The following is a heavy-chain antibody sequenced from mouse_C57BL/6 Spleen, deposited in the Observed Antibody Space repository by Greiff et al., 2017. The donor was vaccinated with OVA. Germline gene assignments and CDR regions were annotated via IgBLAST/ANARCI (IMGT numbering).Heavy chain of an antibody. V-gene: IGHV8-12*01. CDR1: GLSLSTSGMG. CDR3: ARSRRGAMDY. Sequence: QVTLKESGPGILQSAQTLSLTCSFSGLSLSTSGMGVSWIRQPSGKGLEWLAHIYWEDDKRYNPSLKSRLKISKDTSRNKVFLKITSVDTADTATYYCARSRRGAMDYWGQGTSVTVSS. J-gene: IGHJ4*01. CDR2: IYWEDDK.